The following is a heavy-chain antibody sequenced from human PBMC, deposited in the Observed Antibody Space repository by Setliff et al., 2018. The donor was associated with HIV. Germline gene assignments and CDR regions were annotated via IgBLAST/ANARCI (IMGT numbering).Heavy chain of an antibody. V-gene: IGHV3-72*01. Sequence: PGGSLRLSCAASGFTFSDHYMDWVRQAPGKGLEWVGRTTNKADSYNTNYAASVKGRFTIARDDSKKSLYLQMNSLEIEDTAVYYCVRGLGSEFDYWGQGTLVTVSS. CDR3: VRGLGSEFDY. J-gene: IGHJ4*02. CDR2: TTNKADSYNT. CDR1: GFTFSDHY. D-gene: IGHD2-15*01.